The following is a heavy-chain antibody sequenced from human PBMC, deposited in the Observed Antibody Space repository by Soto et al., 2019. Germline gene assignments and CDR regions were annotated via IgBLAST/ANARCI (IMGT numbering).Heavy chain of an antibody. CDR2: IIPILGIA. CDR3: ERRLFMYYDILTGDWFDP. V-gene: IGHV1-69*02. CDR1: GGTFSSYT. D-gene: IGHD3-9*01. J-gene: IGHJ5*02. Sequence: GASVKVSCKASGGTFSSYTISWVRQAPGQGLEWMGRIIPILGIANYAQKCQGRGTITADKSTSTAYRELGSMRFEEPAVYYGERRLFMYYDILTGDWFDPWGQGPLVTVSS.